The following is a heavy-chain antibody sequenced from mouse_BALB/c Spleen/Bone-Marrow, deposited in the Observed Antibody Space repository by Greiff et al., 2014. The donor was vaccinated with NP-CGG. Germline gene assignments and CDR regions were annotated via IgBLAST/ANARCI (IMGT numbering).Heavy chain of an antibody. V-gene: IGHV1S81*02. Sequence: VKLVESGAELVKPGASVKLSCRASGNTFTNYYMYWVKQRPGQGLEWIGEINPSNGGTNFNEKFKSKATLTVDKSSSTAYMQLSSLTSGDSAVYYCTRLPHWGQGTSVTVSS. CDR2: INPSNGGT. J-gene: IGHJ4*01. D-gene: IGHD5-1*01. CDR1: GNTFTNYY. CDR3: TRLPH.